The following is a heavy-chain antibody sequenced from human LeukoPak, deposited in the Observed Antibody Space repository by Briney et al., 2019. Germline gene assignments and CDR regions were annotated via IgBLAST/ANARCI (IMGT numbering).Heavy chain of an antibody. CDR3: AKDSLGVIVGICVY. Sequence: SGGSLRLSCAASGFTFSSYGMSWVRQAPGKGLEWVSAISGSGGSTYYADSVKGRFTISRDNSKNTLYLQMNSLRAEDTAVYYCAKDSLGVIVGICVYWGQGTLVTVSS. CDR1: GFTFSSYG. D-gene: IGHD3-22*01. J-gene: IGHJ4*02. V-gene: IGHV3-23*01. CDR2: ISGSGGST.